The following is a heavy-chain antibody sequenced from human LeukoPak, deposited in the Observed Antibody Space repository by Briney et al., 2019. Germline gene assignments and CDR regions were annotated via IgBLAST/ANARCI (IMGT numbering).Heavy chain of an antibody. D-gene: IGHD1-1*01. J-gene: IGHJ4*02. CDR1: GFSFSNYG. Sequence: PGGSLRLSCAASGFSFSNYGMNWVRQAPGKGLEWVSGIIGSGGTTYYAHSVKGRFTISRDNSKNTLDLQMNSLRAEDTAVYYCARVSRFVPQLFDYWGQGTLVTVSS. CDR2: IIGSGGTT. V-gene: IGHV3-23*01. CDR3: ARVSRFVPQLFDY.